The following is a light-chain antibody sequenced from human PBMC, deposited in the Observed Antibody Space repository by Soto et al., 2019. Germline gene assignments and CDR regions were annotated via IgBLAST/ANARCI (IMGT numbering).Light chain of an antibody. CDR1: GSSIGTNT. J-gene: IGLJ2*01. CDR2: GNN. V-gene: IGLV1-44*01. CDR3: AAWDGSLNNVL. Sequence: QSVLTQPPSASGTPGQRVTISCSGSGSSIGTNTVNWYRQLPGTAPKLLIYGNNQRPSGVPDRFSGSKSGTSASLGISGLQSEDEADYYCAAWDGSLNNVLFGGGTKPTVL.